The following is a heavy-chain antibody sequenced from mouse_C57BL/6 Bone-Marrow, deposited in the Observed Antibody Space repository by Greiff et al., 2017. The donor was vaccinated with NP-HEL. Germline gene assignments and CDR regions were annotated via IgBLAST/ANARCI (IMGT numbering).Heavy chain of an antibody. J-gene: IGHJ2*01. D-gene: IGHD1-1*01. Sequence: VQLQQSGAELARPGASVKLSCKASGYTFTSYGISWVKQRTGQGLEWIGEIYPRSGNTYYNEKFKGKATLTADKSSSTAYMELRSLTSEDSAVYFCARRYYGSSYVGYFDYWGQGTTLTVSS. V-gene: IGHV1-81*01. CDR1: GYTFTSYG. CDR2: IYPRSGNT. CDR3: ARRYYGSSYVGYFDY.